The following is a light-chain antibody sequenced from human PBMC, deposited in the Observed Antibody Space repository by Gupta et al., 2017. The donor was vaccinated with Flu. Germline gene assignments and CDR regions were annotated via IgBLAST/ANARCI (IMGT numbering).Light chain of an antibody. Sequence: SATLSCRGSQSVSSYLAWYQQKPGQAPRLLIYDASNKATGIPARFSGSGSGTDFTLTISSLEPEDFAVYYCQQRSNWQGLTFGGGTKVEIK. CDR2: DAS. CDR3: QQRSNWQGLT. J-gene: IGKJ4*01. CDR1: QSVSSY. V-gene: IGKV3-11*01.